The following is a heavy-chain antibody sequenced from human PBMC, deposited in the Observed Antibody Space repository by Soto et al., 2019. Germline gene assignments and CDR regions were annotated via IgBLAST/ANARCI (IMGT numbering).Heavy chain of an antibody. CDR2: IYYSGST. V-gene: IGHV4-30-2*02. CDR1: GGSISSGGYS. J-gene: IGHJ4*02. CDR3: ARATMVRGVPFDY. Sequence: SETLSLTCAVSGGSISSGGYSWSWIRQPPGKGLEWIGYIYYSGSTYYNPSLKSRVTISVDMSKNQFSLKLSSVTAADTAVYYCARATMVRGVPFDYWGQGTLVTVSS. D-gene: IGHD3-10*01.